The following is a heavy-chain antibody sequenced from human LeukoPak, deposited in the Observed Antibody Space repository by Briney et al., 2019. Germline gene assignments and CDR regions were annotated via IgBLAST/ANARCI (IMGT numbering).Heavy chain of an antibody. CDR3: ARGRNPVVVPAAPTNYFDY. D-gene: IGHD2-2*01. Sequence: SETLSPTCAVYGGSFSGYYWSWIRQPPGKGLEWIGEINHSGSTNYNPSLKSRVTISVDTSKNQSSLKLSSVTAADTAVYYCARGRNPVVVPAAPTNYFDYWGQGTLVTVSS. CDR1: GGSFSGYY. J-gene: IGHJ4*02. CDR2: INHSGST. V-gene: IGHV4-34*01.